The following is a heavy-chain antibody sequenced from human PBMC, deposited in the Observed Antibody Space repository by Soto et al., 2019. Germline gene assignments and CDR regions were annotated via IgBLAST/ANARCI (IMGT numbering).Heavy chain of an antibody. D-gene: IGHD5-18*01. V-gene: IGHV3-23*01. CDR3: AKGGYKYGYYYYGMDV. Sequence: GGSLSLSCAASGFTFKSYTMNWVRQAPGKGLEWVSSISGSGGNTYYADSVKGRFTISRDNSKSTLYLQMNSLRVEDTAIYYCAKGGYKYGYYYYGMDVWGQGTTVTVSS. J-gene: IGHJ6*02. CDR1: GFTFKSYT. CDR2: ISGSGGNT.